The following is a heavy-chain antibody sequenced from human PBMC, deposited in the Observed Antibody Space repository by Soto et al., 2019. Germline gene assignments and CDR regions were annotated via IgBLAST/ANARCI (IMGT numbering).Heavy chain of an antibody. J-gene: IGHJ4*02. CDR1: GGSLSSYY. CDR2: ISYSGTT. D-gene: IGHD1-20*01. CDR3: AREGYNFGPFDY. V-gene: IGHV4-59*01. Sequence: SETLSLTCTVSGGSLSSYYWSWIRRPPGMGLEWIASISYSGTTNYNSSLKSRVTISIDTSKNQFSLKFNSVTAADTAVYYCAREGYNFGPFDYWGQGPLVT.